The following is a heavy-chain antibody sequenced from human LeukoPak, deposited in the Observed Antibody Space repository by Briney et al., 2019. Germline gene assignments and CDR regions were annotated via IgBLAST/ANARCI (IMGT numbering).Heavy chain of an antibody. CDR3: ARDSGSGSNDY. V-gene: IGHV1-3*01. CDR2: ISAGNGNT. J-gene: IGHJ4*02. D-gene: IGHD1-26*01. Sequence: ASVNVSCMASGYTFTSYAIHWVRQAPGQRLEWMGWISAGNGNTKYSQNFQGRVTFISNTSATTAFMELSSLRSEDAAVYYCARDSGSGSNDYWGQGTLVIVSS. CDR1: GYTFTSYA.